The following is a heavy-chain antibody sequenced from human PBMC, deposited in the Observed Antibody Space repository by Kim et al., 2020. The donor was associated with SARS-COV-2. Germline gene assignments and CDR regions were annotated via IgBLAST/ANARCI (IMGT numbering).Heavy chain of an antibody. CDR2: IDPSDSYT. Sequence: GESLKISCKGSVYSFTSYWISWVRQMPGKGLEWMGRIDPSDSYTNYSPSFQGHVTISADKSISTAYLQWSSLKASDTAMYYCASPLSSGYLDYGMDVWGQGTTVTVSS. D-gene: IGHD3-22*01. V-gene: IGHV5-10-1*01. CDR3: ASPLSSGYLDYGMDV. CDR1: VYSFTSYW. J-gene: IGHJ6*02.